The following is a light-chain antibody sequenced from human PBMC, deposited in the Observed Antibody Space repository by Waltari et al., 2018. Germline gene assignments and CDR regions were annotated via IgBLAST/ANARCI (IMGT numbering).Light chain of an antibody. CDR1: QSVSTY. V-gene: IGKV3-11*01. CDR3: QQRSNWPPPFT. Sequence: EIVLTQSPATLSLSPGERATLSCRASQSVSTYLAWYQQKPGQAPRLLSYDASKRTNGIHARFSGSGAGTDFTRNISSLEPEDFAVYYCQQRSNWPPPFTFGPGTKVDIK. CDR2: DAS. J-gene: IGKJ3*01.